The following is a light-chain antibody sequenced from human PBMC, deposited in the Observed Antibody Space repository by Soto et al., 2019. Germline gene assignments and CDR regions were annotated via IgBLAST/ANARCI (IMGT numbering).Light chain of an antibody. CDR2: AAS. J-gene: IGKJ3*01. Sequence: DIQLTHSPSFLSASVGDRVTITCRASQGISSYLAWYQQKPGKAPKLLIYAASTLQSGVPSRFSGSGSGTEFTLTISSLQPEDFATYYCQQLNSYPGTFGPGTKVDIK. CDR3: QQLNSYPGT. CDR1: QGISSY. V-gene: IGKV1-9*01.